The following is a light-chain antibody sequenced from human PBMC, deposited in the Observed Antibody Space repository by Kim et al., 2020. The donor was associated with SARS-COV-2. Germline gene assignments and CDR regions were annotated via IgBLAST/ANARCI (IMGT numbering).Light chain of an antibody. V-gene: IGKV3-11*01. J-gene: IGKJ5*01. CDR3: QQRGNWPIT. CDR2: DAS. Sequence: LPPGQRATLSCRASQSVSGYLAWYQQKPGQAPRLLIYDASNRATGIPARFSGSGSGTDFTLIISSLEPEDFAVYYCQQRGNWPITFGQGTRLEIK. CDR1: QSVSGY.